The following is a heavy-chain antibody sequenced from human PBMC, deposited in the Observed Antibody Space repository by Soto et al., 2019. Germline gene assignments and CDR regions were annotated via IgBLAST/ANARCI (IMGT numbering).Heavy chain of an antibody. D-gene: IGHD3-10*02. CDR3: ATLFRFYDYFDY. V-gene: IGHV1-46*01. J-gene: IGHJ4*02. CDR2: INPSGGST. Sequence: ASVKVSCKASGYTFTSYYMHWVRQAPGQGLEWMGIINPSGGSTSYAQKFQGRVTMTRDTSTSTVYMELSSLRSEDTAVYYCATLFRFYDYFDYWGQGTLVTVSS. CDR1: GYTFTSYY.